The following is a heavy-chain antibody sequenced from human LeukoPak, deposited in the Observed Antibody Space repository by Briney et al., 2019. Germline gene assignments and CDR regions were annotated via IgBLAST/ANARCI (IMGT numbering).Heavy chain of an antibody. Sequence: QPGGSLRLSCAASGFTFSSYEMNWVRQAPGKGLEWVSYISSSGSTIYYADSVKGRFTTSRDNAKNSLYLQMDSLRAEDTAVYYCARASYSSSWIFDPWGQGTLVTVSS. CDR1: GFTFSSYE. J-gene: IGHJ5*02. CDR2: ISSSGSTI. D-gene: IGHD6-13*01. V-gene: IGHV3-48*03. CDR3: ARASYSSSWIFDP.